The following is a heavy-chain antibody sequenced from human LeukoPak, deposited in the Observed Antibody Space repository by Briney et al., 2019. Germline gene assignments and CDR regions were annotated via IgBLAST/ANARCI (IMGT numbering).Heavy chain of an antibody. CDR1: GFSVSANY. V-gene: IGHV3-53*05. D-gene: IGHD4-17*01. CDR2: IYSGGST. J-gene: IGHJ4*02. Sequence: PGGSLRLSCAAYGFSVSANYMSWVRQALGKGLEWVSVIYSGGSTYYADSVKGRFTISRDNSKNTLYLQMNSLRSEDTAVYYCARASLTVTPLFDYWGQGTLVTVSS. CDR3: ARASLTVTPLFDY.